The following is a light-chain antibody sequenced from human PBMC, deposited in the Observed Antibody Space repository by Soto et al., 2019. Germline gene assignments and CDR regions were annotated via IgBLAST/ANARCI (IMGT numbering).Light chain of an antibody. CDR2: EVT. Sequence: QSVLTQPASVSGSPGQSITISCTGTSSDIGSYNLVSWYQQHPGKAPKLMIYEVTNRPSGISNRFSGSKSGNTASLTISGLQAEDEADYYCSSHTSSRTRVFGGGTQLTVL. J-gene: IGLJ2*01. CDR3: SSHTSSRTRV. V-gene: IGLV2-14*02. CDR1: SSDIGSYNL.